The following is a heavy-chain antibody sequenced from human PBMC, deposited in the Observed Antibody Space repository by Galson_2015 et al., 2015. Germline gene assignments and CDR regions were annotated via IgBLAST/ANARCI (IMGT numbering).Heavy chain of an antibody. Sequence: TLSLTCTVSGGSISSGSYYWSWIRQPAGKGLEWIGRIYTSGSTNYNPSLKSRVTISVDTSKNQFSLKLSSVTAADTAVYYCARDRDEKVAGLDYWGQGTLVTVSS. CDR2: IYTSGST. V-gene: IGHV4-61*02. J-gene: IGHJ4*02. CDR3: ARDRDEKVAGLDY. CDR1: GGSISSGSYY. D-gene: IGHD3-10*01.